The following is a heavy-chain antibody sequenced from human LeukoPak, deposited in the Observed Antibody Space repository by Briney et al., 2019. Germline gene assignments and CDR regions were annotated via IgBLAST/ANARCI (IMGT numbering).Heavy chain of an antibody. CDR1: GFTFRHYD. J-gene: IGHJ4*02. V-gene: IGHV3-74*01. CDR2: INGDGRST. CDR3: VRGADTGYSSDS. Sequence: GETLRLSCVASGFTFRHYDMSWVRQAPGKGLEWVSSINGDGRSTNYADSVKGRFSISRDNAENTLYLQMNSLRVEDTAVYYCVRGADTGYSSDSWGQGTLVTVSS. D-gene: IGHD3-9*01.